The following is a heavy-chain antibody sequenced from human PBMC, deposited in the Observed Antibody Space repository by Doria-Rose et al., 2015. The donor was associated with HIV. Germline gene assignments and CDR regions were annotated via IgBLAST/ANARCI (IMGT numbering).Heavy chain of an antibody. V-gene: IGHV2-26*01. CDR2: IFSDDER. D-gene: IGHD6-13*01. CDR1: GVSLSSPGMG. J-gene: IGHJ4*02. Sequence: QVTLKESGPALVKPTETLTLTCTVSGVSLSSPGMGVSWTRQPPGKALEWLANIFSDDERSYKTSLKSRLTISRGTSKSQVVLTMTDMDPVDTATYYCARIKSSRWYHKYYFDFWGQGTLVIVSA. CDR3: ARIKSSRWYHKYYFDF.